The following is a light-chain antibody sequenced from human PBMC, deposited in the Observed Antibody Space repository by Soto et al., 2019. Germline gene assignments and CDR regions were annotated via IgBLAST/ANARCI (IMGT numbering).Light chain of an antibody. V-gene: IGLV4-60*02. CDR2: LEGSGGY. CDR3: ETWDTNTWV. J-gene: IGLJ3*02. CDR1: SGHSSYI. Sequence: QSVLTQSSSASASLGSSVKLTCTLSSGHSSYIIAWHQQQPGKAPRYLMKLEGSGGYDKGSGVPDRFSGSSSGADRYLTISHLQFEDEADYFCETWDTNTWVFGGGTKVTVL.